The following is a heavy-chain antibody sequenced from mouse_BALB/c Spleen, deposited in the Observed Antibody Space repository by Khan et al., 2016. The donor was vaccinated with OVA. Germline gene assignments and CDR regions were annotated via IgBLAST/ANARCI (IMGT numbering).Heavy chain of an antibody. J-gene: IGHJ2*01. CDR1: GYSFTGYF. CDR3: ARIYGSDFDY. D-gene: IGHD1-1*01. Sequence: VQLQQSGPELVKPGASVKISCKASGYSFTGYFMNWVMQSPGKSLEWIGRINPHIGETFYNPKFKGKATLTVDESSSTAHMELRSLASEDSAVYYCARIYGSDFDYWGQGTTLTVYS. V-gene: IGHV1-20*02. CDR2: INPHIGET.